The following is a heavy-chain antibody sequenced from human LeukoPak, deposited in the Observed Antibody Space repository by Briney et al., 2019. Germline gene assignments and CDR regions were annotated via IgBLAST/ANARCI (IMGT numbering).Heavy chain of an antibody. V-gene: IGHV1-18*01. J-gene: IGHJ5*02. Sequence: GASVKVSCKASGYTFTSYGISWVRQAPGQGLEWMGWISTYNVNTNYVQKLQGRVTMTTDTSTSTAYMELRSLRSDDTAVYYCARSYATNWFDPWGQGTLVTVSS. CDR1: GYTFTSYG. D-gene: IGHD5-12*01. CDR3: ARSYATNWFDP. CDR2: ISTYNVNT.